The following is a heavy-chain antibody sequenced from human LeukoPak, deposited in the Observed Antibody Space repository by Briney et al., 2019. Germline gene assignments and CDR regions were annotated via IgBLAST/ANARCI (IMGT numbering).Heavy chain of an antibody. CDR3: ARDCGSTTCNLN. D-gene: IGHD2-2*01. CDR2: ISGSSSYI. Sequence: GGSLRLSCAASGFTFSSYAMHWVRQAPGKGLEWVSSISGSSSYIYYAESVKGRFTISRDNAKNSLYLQMSSLRAEDTAVYYCARDCGSTTCNLNWGQGTLVTVSS. CDR1: GFTFSSYA. J-gene: IGHJ4*02. V-gene: IGHV3-21*01.